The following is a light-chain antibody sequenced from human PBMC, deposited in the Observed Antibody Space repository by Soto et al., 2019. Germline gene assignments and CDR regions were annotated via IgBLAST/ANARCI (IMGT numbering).Light chain of an antibody. V-gene: IGKV1-27*01. CDR1: QDIINH. CDR2: GAS. CDR3: QNYHLALGT. Sequence: DIQMTQPPSSLSASVGDTVTITCRASQDIINHLAWYQQRPGKVPNLLIYGASTLHSGVPSRFRGSGSGTHFTLTISSLQPEDVSTYYCQNYHLALGTFGQGTRLEIK. J-gene: IGKJ5*01.